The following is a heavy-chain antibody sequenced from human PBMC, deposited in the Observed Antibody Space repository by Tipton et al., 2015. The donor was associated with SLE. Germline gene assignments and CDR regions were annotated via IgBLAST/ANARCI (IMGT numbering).Heavy chain of an antibody. CDR3: ARGPLSQGEGYFQH. V-gene: IGHV3-21*01. Sequence: SLRLSCAATGFTFSSYTMNWVRQAPGKGLDWVSSISSSSNYIYCADSVKGRFTISRDNAKNSLYLQMNNLRAEDAAVYYCARGPLSQGEGYFQHWGQGILVTVSS. CDR2: ISSSSNYI. CDR1: GFTFSSYT. J-gene: IGHJ1*01.